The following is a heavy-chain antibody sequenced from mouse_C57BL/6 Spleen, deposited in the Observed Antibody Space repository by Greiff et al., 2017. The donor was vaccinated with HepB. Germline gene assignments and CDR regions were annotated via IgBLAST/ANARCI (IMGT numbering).Heavy chain of an antibody. CDR2: ISYDGSN. D-gene: IGHD1-1*01. V-gene: IGHV3-6*01. CDR1: GYSITSGYY. CDR3: ARRGSSKWYFDV. J-gene: IGHJ1*03. Sequence: EVKLMESGPGLVKPSQSLSLTCSVTGYSITSGYYWNWIRQFPGNKLEWMGYISYDGSNNYNPSLKNRISITRDTSKNQFFLKLNSVTTEDTATYYCARRGSSKWYFDVWGTGTTVTVSS.